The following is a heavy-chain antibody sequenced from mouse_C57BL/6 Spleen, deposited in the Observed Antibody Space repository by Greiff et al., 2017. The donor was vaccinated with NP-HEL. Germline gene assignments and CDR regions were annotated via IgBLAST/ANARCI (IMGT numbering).Heavy chain of an antibody. D-gene: IGHD2-4*01. Sequence: EVHLVESGGGLVKPGGSLKLSCAASGFTFSDYGMHWVRPAPEKGLEWVAYISSGSSTIYYADTVKGRFTISRDNAKNTLSLQMTSLRSEDTAMYCCARYDYEYAMDYWGQGTSVTVSS. J-gene: IGHJ4*01. CDR2: ISSGSSTI. CDR3: ARYDYEYAMDY. V-gene: IGHV5-17*01. CDR1: GFTFSDYG.